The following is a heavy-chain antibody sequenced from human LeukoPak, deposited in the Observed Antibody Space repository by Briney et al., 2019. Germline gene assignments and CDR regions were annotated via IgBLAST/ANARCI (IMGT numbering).Heavy chain of an antibody. J-gene: IGHJ6*04. CDR2: ISSSVSTI. D-gene: IGHD3-10*02. Sequence: GGSLRLSCAASGFTFSSYEMNWGCQGQGKGVEWVSYISSSVSTIYYAVSVKLRFTISRDNAKNSLYLQMNSLRAEDTAVYYCAELGITMIGGVWGKGTTVTISS. CDR3: AELGITMIGGV. CDR1: GFTFSSYE. V-gene: IGHV3-48*03.